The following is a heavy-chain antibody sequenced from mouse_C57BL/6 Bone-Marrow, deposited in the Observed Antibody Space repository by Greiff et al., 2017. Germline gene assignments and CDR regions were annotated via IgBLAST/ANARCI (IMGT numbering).Heavy chain of an antibody. D-gene: IGHD2-4*01. CDR3: ARFDYDYDSYAMDY. CDR2: ILPGSGIT. V-gene: IGHV1-9*01. J-gene: IGHJ4*01. CDR1: GYTFTGYW. Sequence: QVQLQQSGAELMKPGASVKLSCKATGYTFTGYWIEWVKQRPGHGLEWIGEILPGSGITNYNEKFKGKATFTADTSSNTAYMQLSSLTTEDSAIYDCARFDYDYDSYAMDYWGQGTSVTVSS.